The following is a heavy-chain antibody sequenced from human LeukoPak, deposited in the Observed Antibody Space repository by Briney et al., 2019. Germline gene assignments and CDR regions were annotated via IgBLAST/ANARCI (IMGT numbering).Heavy chain of an antibody. Sequence: SETLSLTCTVSGGSISSYYWGWIRQPPGKGLEWIGYTYYSGSTNYNPSLKSRVTISVDTSKNQFSLKLSSVTAADTAVYYCARVGREVIWTFAIWGQRTMVTVSS. V-gene: IGHV4-59*01. J-gene: IGHJ3*02. CDR1: GGSISSYY. D-gene: IGHD3-10*01. CDR2: TYYSGST. CDR3: ARVGREVIWTFAI.